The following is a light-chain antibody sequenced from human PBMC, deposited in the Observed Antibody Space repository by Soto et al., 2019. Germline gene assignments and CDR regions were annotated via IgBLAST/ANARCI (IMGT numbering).Light chain of an antibody. CDR1: SSDVGGYNY. CDR3: SSYTSSSTLRV. V-gene: IGLV2-14*01. CDR2: DVS. J-gene: IGLJ3*02. Sequence: QSALTQPASVSRSPGQSITISCTGTSSDVGGYNYVSWYQQHPGKAPKLMIYDVSNRPSGVSNRFSGSKSGNTASLTISGLQAEDEADYYCSSYTSSSTLRVFGGGTKLTV.